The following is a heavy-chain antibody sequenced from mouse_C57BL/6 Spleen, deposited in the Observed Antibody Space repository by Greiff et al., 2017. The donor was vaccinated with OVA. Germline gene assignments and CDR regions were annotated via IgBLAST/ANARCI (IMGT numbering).Heavy chain of an antibody. J-gene: IGHJ3*01. V-gene: IGHV1-72*01. D-gene: IGHD1-1*01. CDR3: AKFSYYGSSYETY. CDR1: GYTFTSCW. CDR2: FDPNSGGT. Sequence: QVQLQQSGAELVKPGASVKLSCKASGYTFTSCWMHWVKQRPGRGLEWIGRFDPNSGGTKYNEKFKSKATLTVDKPSSTAYMQLSSLTSEDSAVYYCAKFSYYGSSYETYWGQGTLVTVSA.